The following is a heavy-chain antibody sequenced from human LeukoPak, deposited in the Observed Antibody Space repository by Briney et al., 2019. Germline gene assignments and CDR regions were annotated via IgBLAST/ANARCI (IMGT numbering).Heavy chain of an antibody. Sequence: GRSLRLSCAASGFTFSSYGMHWVRQAPGKGLEWVAVIWYDGSNKYYADSVKGRFTISRDNSKNTLYLQMNSLRAEGTAVYYCAKDRDRFGVVIGNFDYWGQGTLVTVSS. D-gene: IGHD3-3*01. CDR2: IWYDGSNK. CDR1: GFTFSSYG. V-gene: IGHV3-33*06. J-gene: IGHJ4*02. CDR3: AKDRDRFGVVIGNFDY.